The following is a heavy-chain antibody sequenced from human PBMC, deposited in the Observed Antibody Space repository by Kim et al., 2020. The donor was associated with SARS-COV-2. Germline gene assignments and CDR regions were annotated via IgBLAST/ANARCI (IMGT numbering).Heavy chain of an antibody. D-gene: IGHD3-22*01. V-gene: IGHV4-31*03. CDR2: IYDGGAT. Sequence: SETLSLTCSVSGDSMRRGGYYWSWIRQLPAKGLELIGYIYDGGATYYNPSFKSRVTISIDTSENQFSLTLNSVTAADTAMYYCARAVGYYSGSSGPLFDHWGQGTPVTVSS. J-gene: IGHJ4*02. CDR1: GDSMRRGGYY. CDR3: ARAVGYYSGSSGPLFDH.